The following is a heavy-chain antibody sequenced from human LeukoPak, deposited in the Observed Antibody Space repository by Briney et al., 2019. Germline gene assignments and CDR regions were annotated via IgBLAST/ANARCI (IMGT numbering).Heavy chain of an antibody. J-gene: IGHJ4*02. CDR3: ARGWELLDFDY. Sequence: ASVKVSCKASGYAFTSYYMHWVRQAPGQGLEWMGVINPSGGSTSYAQKFQGRVTMTRDTSTSTVYMELSSLRSEDTAVYYWARGWELLDFDYWGQGTLVTVSS. V-gene: IGHV1-46*01. CDR1: GYAFTSYY. CDR2: INPSGGST. D-gene: IGHD1-26*01.